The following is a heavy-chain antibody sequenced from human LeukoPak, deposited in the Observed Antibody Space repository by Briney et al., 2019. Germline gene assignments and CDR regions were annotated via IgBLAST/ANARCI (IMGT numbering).Heavy chain of an antibody. J-gene: IGHJ4*02. CDR1: GFTFSAYA. Sequence: PGRSLRLSCAASGFTFSAYAMHWVRQAAGKGLEWVAVISYDGSNKYYADSVKGRFTISRDNSKNTVYLQMNSLRAEDTAVYYCAREVAAAGTAFDYWGQGTLVTVSS. V-gene: IGHV3-30-3*01. D-gene: IGHD6-13*01. CDR3: AREVAAAGTAFDY. CDR2: ISYDGSNK.